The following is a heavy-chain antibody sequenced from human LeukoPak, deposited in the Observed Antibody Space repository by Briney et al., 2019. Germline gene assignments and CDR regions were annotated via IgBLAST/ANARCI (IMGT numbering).Heavy chain of an antibody. CDR3: AAKVLETPGILGDRFDF. V-gene: IGHV1-24*01. CDR1: EYTLTKLS. J-gene: IGHJ4*02. CDR2: FDPEDGET. Sequence: ASVKVSCKVSEYTLTKLSMRWVRQAPGKGLEWMGGFDPEDGETIYAQKFQGRVTMTEDTSTDTAYMELSSLRSEDTAVYYCAAKVLETPGILGDRFDFWGQGTLVTVSS. D-gene: IGHD1-26*01.